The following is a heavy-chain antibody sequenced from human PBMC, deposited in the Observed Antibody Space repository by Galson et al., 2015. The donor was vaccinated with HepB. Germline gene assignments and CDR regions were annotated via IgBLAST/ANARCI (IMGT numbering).Heavy chain of an antibody. Sequence: SLRLSCAVSDFIFSSYSMNWVRQAPGKGLEWVACISSSPSYIYYADSVKGRFTISNDNAKNSVSLQMSSLRDEDTAVYYCASAVNAGHHYFYYGVDVWDQGTMVTVSS. V-gene: IGHV3-21*01. D-gene: IGHD3-22*01. CDR1: DFIFSSYS. CDR2: ISSSPSYI. J-gene: IGHJ6*02. CDR3: ASAVNAGHHYFYYGVDV.